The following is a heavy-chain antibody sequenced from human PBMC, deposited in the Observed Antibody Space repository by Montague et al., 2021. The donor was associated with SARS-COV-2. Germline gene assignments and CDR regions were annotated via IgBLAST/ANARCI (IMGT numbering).Heavy chain of an antibody. CDR3: AGGRRILLWFGGLLSGGEYYGIDV. CDR1: GGSFSGYY. V-gene: IGHV4-34*01. CDR2: INHSGST. Sequence: SETLSLTCAVYGGSFSGYYWSWICQPPGQGLEWIGEINHSGSTNYSPSPKSRVTISVDTSKNQFSLKLSPVTATDTAVYYCAGGRRILLWFGGLLSGGEYYGIDVWGQGTMVTVSS. J-gene: IGHJ6*02. D-gene: IGHD3-10*01.